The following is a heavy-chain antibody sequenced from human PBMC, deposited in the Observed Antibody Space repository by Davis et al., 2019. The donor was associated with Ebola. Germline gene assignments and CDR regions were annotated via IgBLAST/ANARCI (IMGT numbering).Heavy chain of an antibody. Sequence: GGSLRLSCAASGFTFSSYAMHWVRQAPGKGLEWVAVISYDGSNKYYADSVKGRFTISRDNAKNTLFLQMNSLRAEDTAVYFCAKDLTVAGGSYSDYFDYWGQGTLVTVSS. J-gene: IGHJ4*02. CDR1: GFTFSSYA. D-gene: IGHD2-15*01. CDR3: AKDLTVAGGSYSDYFDY. CDR2: ISYDGSNK. V-gene: IGHV3-30-3*01.